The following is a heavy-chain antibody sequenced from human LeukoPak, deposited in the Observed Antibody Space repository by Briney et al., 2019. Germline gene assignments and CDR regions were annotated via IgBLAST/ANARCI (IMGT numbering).Heavy chain of an antibody. V-gene: IGHV3-53*01. Sequence: GGSLRLSCTASGFTFSNYNMNWVRQAPGKGLEWVSVIYSGGSTYYADSVKGRFTISRDNSKNTLYLQMNSLRAEDTAVYYCARDLGGPFDYWGQGTLVTVSS. D-gene: IGHD3-3*01. CDR3: ARDLGGPFDY. J-gene: IGHJ4*02. CDR1: GFTFSNYN. CDR2: IYSGGST.